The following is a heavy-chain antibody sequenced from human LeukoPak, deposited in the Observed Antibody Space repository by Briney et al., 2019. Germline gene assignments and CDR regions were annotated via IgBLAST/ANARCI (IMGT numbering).Heavy chain of an antibody. Sequence: GGSLRLSCAASGFTFSNYWMSWVRQAPGKGLEWVANIKQDGSETHYVDSVKGRFTISRDNAKNSLFLQLNSLRAEDTAVYYYVTTTRSYRFDYWGQGTLVTVSS. CDR3: VTTTRSYRFDY. CDR2: IKQDGSET. V-gene: IGHV3-7*01. J-gene: IGHJ4*02. CDR1: GFTFSNYW. D-gene: IGHD1-26*01.